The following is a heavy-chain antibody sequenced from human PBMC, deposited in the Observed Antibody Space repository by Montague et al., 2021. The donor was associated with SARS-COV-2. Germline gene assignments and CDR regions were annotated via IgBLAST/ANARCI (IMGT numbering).Heavy chain of an antibody. CDR2: ISGSGGST. J-gene: IGHJ4*02. D-gene: IGHD2-15*01. CDR3: AKDKGVAYYFDH. CDR1: GITFSNYT. V-gene: IGHV3-23*01. Sequence: SLRLSCAASGITFSNYTMSWVRQAPGKGLEWVSAISGSGGSTYYADSVKGRFTISRDNSKNTLYLQMNSLRAGDTAVYYCAKDKGVAYYFDHWGQGTLVTVSS.